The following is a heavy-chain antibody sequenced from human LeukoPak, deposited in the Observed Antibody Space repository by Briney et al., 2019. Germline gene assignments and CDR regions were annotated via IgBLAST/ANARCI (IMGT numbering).Heavy chain of an antibody. CDR2: IYYSGST. CDR1: GGSISTYY. CDR3: ARHGSSWSFDY. J-gene: IGHJ4*02. Sequence: SETLSLTCTVSGGSISTYYRSWIRQSPGKGLEWIGYIYYSGSTNYNPSLKSRVTISIDTSKNQFSLRLNSVTAADTAVYYCARHGSSWSFDYWGQGILVTVSS. V-gene: IGHV4-59*08. D-gene: IGHD6-13*01.